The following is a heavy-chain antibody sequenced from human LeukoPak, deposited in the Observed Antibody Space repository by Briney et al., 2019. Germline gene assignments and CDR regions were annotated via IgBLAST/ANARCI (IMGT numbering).Heavy chain of an antibody. Sequence: PSETLSLTCTVSGYSISSGYYWGWIRPPPGKGLEWIGSIYHSGSTYYNPSLKSRVTISVDTSKNQFSLKLSSVTAADTAVYYCARAPESYFDYWGQGTLVTVSS. CDR3: ARAPESYFDY. J-gene: IGHJ4*02. CDR1: GYSISSGYY. D-gene: IGHD3-10*01. CDR2: IYHSGST. V-gene: IGHV4-38-2*02.